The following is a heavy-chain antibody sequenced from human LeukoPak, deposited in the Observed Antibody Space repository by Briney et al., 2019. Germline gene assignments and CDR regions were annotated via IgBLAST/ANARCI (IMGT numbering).Heavy chain of an antibody. CDR1: GFTCSSCS. Sequence: GGSLRLSCAASGFTCSSCSMSWVRQAPGKGLEWVSGISSSGDDTVYADSVKGRFTISRDNSKNTLYLQVNTLRAEDTAVYYCAKHYSGSGTYLDYWAQGTLVTVSS. D-gene: IGHD3-10*01. CDR3: AKHYSGSGTYLDY. J-gene: IGHJ4*02. CDR2: ISSSGDDT. V-gene: IGHV3-23*01.